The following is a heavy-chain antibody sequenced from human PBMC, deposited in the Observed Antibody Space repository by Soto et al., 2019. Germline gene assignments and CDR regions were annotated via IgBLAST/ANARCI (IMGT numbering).Heavy chain of an antibody. J-gene: IGHJ4*02. CDR2: VSGGGGTT. CDR1: GFTFASYA. V-gene: IGHV3-23*01. CDR3: AKSESKQWLEQFDY. Sequence: GGSMRLSCAASGFTFASYAMSWVRQAPGKGLEWVSVVSGGGGTTYYADSVQGRFTISRDNSKNTLYLQMNSLRAEDTATYYCAKSESKQWLEQFDYWGQGTLVTVSS. D-gene: IGHD6-19*01.